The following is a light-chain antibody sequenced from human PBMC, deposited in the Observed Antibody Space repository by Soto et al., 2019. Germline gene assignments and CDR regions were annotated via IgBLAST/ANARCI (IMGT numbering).Light chain of an antibody. Sequence: EIVMTQSPATLSVSPGERATLSCRANQSISSNLAWYQQKPGQAPRLLIYGASTRATGIPARFSVSGSGTEFTLIISSLQSEDFAVYYCQHYSNLSPWTFGQGIKVEIK. CDR2: GAS. CDR1: QSISSN. J-gene: IGKJ1*01. V-gene: IGKV3-15*01. CDR3: QHYSNLSPWT.